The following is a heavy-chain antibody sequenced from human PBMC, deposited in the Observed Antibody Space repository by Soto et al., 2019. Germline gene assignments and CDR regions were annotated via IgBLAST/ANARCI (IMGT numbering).Heavy chain of an antibody. CDR3: ARGIAVAGYYYNYGMDA. CDR1: GYTFTTYY. Sequence: ASVKVSCKASGYTFTTYYIHWVRQAPGQGLEWLGIINPGVGITRYAQKFQGRVTMTRDTSTSTVYMDVSSLRSEDTALYYCARGIAVAGYYYNYGMDAWGQGTTVTVSS. J-gene: IGHJ6*02. CDR2: INPGVGIT. V-gene: IGHV1-46*01. D-gene: IGHD6-19*01.